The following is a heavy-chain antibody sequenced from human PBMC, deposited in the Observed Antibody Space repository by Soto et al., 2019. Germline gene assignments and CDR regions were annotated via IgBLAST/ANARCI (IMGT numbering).Heavy chain of an antibody. CDR3: AREAYLCSSTSCPFDY. CDR2: IYYSGST. Sequence: SETLSLTCSVSGGSISSGYYYWSWIRQPPGKGLEWIGYIYYSGSTYYNPSLKSRATISVDTSKNQFSLKLTSVTAADTAVYHCAREAYLCSSTSCPFDYWGQGTLVTVSS. V-gene: IGHV4-30-4*01. J-gene: IGHJ4*02. D-gene: IGHD2-2*01. CDR1: GGSISSGYYY.